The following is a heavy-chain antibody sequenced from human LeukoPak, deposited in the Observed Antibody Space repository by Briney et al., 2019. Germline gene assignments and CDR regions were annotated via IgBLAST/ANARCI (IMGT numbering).Heavy chain of an antibody. J-gene: IGHJ6*02. CDR1: GGSISSYY. CDR2: IYYSGST. D-gene: IGHD2-2*01. CDR3: AREYCSSTSRPYGMDV. Sequence: SETLSLTCTVSGGSISSYYWSWIRQPPGKGLEWIGYIYYSGSTNYNPSLKSRVTISVDTSKNQFSLKLSSVTAADTAVYYCAREYCSSTSRPYGMDVWGQGTTVTVSS. V-gene: IGHV4-59*01.